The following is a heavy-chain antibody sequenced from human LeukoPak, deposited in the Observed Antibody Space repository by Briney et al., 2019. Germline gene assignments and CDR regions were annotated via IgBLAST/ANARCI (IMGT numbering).Heavy chain of an antibody. V-gene: IGHV4-34*01. CDR3: ARIVTVTAVTYSNFYYYMDV. CDR2: IKYSGST. Sequence: SETLSLTCAVYNGSLSGYYGSWIRQPPGKGLECIGEIKYSGSTYYNPSLKSRATISVDPPNNQLSLELSSVTAADTAVYYCARIVTVTAVTYSNFYYYMDVWGKGTTVTVSS. J-gene: IGHJ6*03. D-gene: IGHD4-17*01. CDR1: NGSLSGYY.